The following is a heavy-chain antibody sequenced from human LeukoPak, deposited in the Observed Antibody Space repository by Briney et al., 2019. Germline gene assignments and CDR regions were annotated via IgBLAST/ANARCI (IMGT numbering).Heavy chain of an antibody. D-gene: IGHD3-22*01. J-gene: IGHJ4*02. CDR1: GYTFTSYG. V-gene: IGHV1-18*01. CDR2: ISVNNGNT. Sequence: ASMKVSCKASGYTFTSYGISWVRQAPGQGLEWMGWISVNNGNTNYAQNLQGRVTMTTDTSKSTAYMELRSLRSDDTAVYYCARDPTHQYDSSSVDYWGQGTLVTVSS. CDR3: ARDPTHQYDSSSVDY.